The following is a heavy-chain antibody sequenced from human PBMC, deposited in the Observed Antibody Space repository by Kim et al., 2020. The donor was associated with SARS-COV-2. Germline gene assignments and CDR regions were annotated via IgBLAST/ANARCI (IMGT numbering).Heavy chain of an antibody. J-gene: IGHJ4*02. CDR3: ARVREGGSSWYYFAY. V-gene: IGHV3-11*05. Sequence: DYAKRRFTITRDQAQHTLYLQMNSLRAEDTAVYYCARVREGGSSWYYFAYWGQGTLVTVSS. D-gene: IGHD6-13*01.